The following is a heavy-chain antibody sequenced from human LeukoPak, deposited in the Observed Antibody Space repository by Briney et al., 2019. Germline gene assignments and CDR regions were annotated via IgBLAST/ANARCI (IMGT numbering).Heavy chain of an antibody. J-gene: IGHJ4*02. D-gene: IGHD1-14*01. CDR1: GFTFSNAW. Sequence: GGSLRLSCAASGFTFSNAWMSWVRQAPGKGLKWVGRIKSKTDGGTTDYAAPVKGRFTISRDHSKNTLYLQMNSLKTEDTAVYYCTTVHGRERSGYWGQGTLVTVSS. V-gene: IGHV3-15*01. CDR3: TTVHGRERSGY. CDR2: IKSKTDGGTT.